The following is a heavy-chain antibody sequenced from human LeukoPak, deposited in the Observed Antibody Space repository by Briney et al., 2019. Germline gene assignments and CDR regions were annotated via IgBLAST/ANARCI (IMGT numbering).Heavy chain of an antibody. CDR2: ISGSGGST. D-gene: IGHD3-16*02. CDR1: GFTFSSYA. J-gene: IGHJ4*02. CDR3: ALDYVWGSYRNDY. Sequence: GYLRLACAASGFTFSSYAMSWVRQAPGKGLEWVSAISGSGGSTYYADSVKGRFTISRDNSKNTLYLQMNSLRAEDTAVYYCALDYVWGSYRNDYWGQGTLVTVSS. V-gene: IGHV3-23*01.